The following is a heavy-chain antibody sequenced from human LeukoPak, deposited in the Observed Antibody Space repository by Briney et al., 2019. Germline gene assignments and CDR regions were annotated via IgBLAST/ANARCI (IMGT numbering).Heavy chain of an antibody. CDR1: GFTFDDYA. J-gene: IGHJ6*02. Sequence: GRSLRLSCAASGFTFDDYAMHWVRQAPGKGLEWVSGISWNSGSIAYADSVKGRFTISRDNAKDSLYLQMNSLRPEDTALYYCAKDHRRHYYYGMDVWGQGTTVTVSS. V-gene: IGHV3-9*01. CDR2: ISWNSGSI. CDR3: AKDHRRHYYYGMDV.